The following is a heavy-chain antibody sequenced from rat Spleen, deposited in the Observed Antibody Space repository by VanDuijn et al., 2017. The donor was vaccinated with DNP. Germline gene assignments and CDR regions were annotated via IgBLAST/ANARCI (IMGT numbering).Heavy chain of an antibody. CDR1: GFTFSNYG. CDR3: ARQGGYSALFDY. CDR2: ISYDGSST. J-gene: IGHJ2*01. V-gene: IGHV5-29*01. Sequence: EVQLVESGGGLVQPGRSLKLSCAASGFTFSNYGMAWVRQAPTKGLEWVATISYDGSSTYYRDSVKGRFTISRDNAKSTLYLQMDSLRSEDTATYYCARQGGYSALFDYWGQGVMVTVSS. D-gene: IGHD1-12*03.